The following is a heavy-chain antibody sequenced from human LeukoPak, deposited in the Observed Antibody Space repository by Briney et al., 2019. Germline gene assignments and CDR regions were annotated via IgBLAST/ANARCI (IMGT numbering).Heavy chain of an antibody. V-gene: IGHV4-59*01. CDR3: ARQINDSSGPKGVFDP. CDR1: GGSISSYY. CDR2: IYYSGST. J-gene: IGHJ5*02. D-gene: IGHD3-22*01. Sequence: PSETLSLTCTVSGGSISSYYWSWIRQPPGKGLEWIGYIYYSGSTNYNPSLKSRVTISVDTSKNQFSLKLSSVTAADTAVYYCARQINDSSGPKGVFDPWGQGTLVTVSS.